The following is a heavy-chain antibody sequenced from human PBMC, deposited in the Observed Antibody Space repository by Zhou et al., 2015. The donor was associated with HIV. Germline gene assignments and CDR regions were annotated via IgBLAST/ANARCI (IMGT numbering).Heavy chain of an antibody. CDR3: ARDRGGXRPDWRYFDL. D-gene: IGHD3/OR15-3a*01. CDR1: GGTFSNYA. CDR2: IIPIFGTI. J-gene: IGHJ2*01. V-gene: IGHV1-69*06. Sequence: QVQLVQSGAEVKKPGSSVRVSCQASGGTFSNYAVSWVRQAPGQGLEWMGAIIPIFGTIKYAQKFQGRVTLTADRSTNTAYMEMRSLRSEDTAVYYCARDRGGXRPDWRYFDLWGRGTLVSVSS.